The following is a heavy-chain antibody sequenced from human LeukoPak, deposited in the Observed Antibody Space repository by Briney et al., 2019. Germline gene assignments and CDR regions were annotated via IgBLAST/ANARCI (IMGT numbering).Heavy chain of an antibody. J-gene: IGHJ3*02. CDR2: MNPNRGNT. D-gene: IGHD5-18*01. Sequence: ASVKVSCKASGYTFTSYDINWVRQATGQGLEWMGWMNPNRGNTGYAQKFQGRVTMTRNTSISTAYMELSSLRSEDAAVYYCARMVYSYGYPDAFDIWGEGRMVSVSS. CDR3: ARMVYSYGYPDAFDI. V-gene: IGHV1-8*01. CDR1: GYTFTSYD.